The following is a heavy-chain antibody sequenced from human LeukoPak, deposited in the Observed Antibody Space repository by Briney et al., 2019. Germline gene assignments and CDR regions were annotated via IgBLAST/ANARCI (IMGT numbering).Heavy chain of an antibody. CDR3: AIMHGYYDGSGYWVQ. V-gene: IGHV3-23*01. Sequence: PGGSLRLSCAASGFTFGSYGMSWVRQAPGRGLEWVSFITPNADGASYADSVEGRFTISRDNPRNTLYMQMNSLRDEDTAVYYCAIMHGYYDGSGYWVQWGQGTLVTVSS. CDR2: ITPNADGA. D-gene: IGHD3-22*01. J-gene: IGHJ1*01. CDR1: GFTFGSYG.